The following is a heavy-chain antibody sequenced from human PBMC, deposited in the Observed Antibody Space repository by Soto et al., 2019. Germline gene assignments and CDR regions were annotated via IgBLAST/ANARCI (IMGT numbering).Heavy chain of an antibody. Sequence: ASVKVSCKASGYSFTNYAMHWVRQAPGQRLEWMGWINAGNGNTKYSQKCQGRVTITRDTSASTAYMELNSLRSEDTAVYYCAKAGIAAGGTVWNWFDPWGQGTLVTVSS. J-gene: IGHJ5*02. D-gene: IGHD6-13*01. CDR1: GYSFTNYA. CDR3: AKAGIAAGGTVWNWFDP. V-gene: IGHV1-3*01. CDR2: INAGNGNT.